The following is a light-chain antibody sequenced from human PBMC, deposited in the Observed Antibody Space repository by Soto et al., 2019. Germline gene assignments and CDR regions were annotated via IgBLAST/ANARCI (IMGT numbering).Light chain of an antibody. J-gene: IGKJ1*01. Sequence: DIVLTQSPATLSLSPGERATLSCGASQSVSSSRLAWYQQKPALAPRLLIYDASSRATGIPDRFSGSGSGTDFTLTISRLEPEDFAVYYCQQYNNWPGRTFGQGTKVDIK. V-gene: IGKV3D-20*01. CDR1: QSVSSSR. CDR3: QQYNNWPGRT. CDR2: DAS.